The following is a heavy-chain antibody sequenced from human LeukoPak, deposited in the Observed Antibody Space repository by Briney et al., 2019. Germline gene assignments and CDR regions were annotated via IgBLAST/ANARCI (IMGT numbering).Heavy chain of an antibody. V-gene: IGHV1-18*01. CDR1: GYIFTSYG. CDR3: ARVEGGGRRGYWFDP. D-gene: IGHD3-16*01. CDR2: SSTYNGNT. J-gene: IGHJ5*02. Sequence: ASVKVSCKTSGYIFTSYGISWVRQAPGLRLGWMGWSSTYNGNTNYAQKFQGRVTMTTDTSTSTAYMELRSLTSDDTAVYYCARVEGGGRRGYWFDPWGQGTLVTVSS.